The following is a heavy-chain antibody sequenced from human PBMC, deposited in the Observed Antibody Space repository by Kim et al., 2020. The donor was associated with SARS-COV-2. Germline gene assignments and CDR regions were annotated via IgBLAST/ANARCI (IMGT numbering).Heavy chain of an antibody. CDR2: IYPGDSDT. J-gene: IGHJ6*03. D-gene: IGHD5-12*01. Sequence: GESLKISCKGSGYSFTSYWIGWVRQMPGKGLEWMGIIYPGDSDTRYSPSFQGQVTISADKSISTAYLQWSSLKASDTAMYYCARQGWLRRVSYYYYYMDVWGKGTTVTVSS. CDR3: ARQGWLRRVSYYYYYMDV. V-gene: IGHV5-51*01. CDR1: GYSFTSYW.